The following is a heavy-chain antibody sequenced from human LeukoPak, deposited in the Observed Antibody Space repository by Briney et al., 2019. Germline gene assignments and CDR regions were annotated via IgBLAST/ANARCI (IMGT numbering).Heavy chain of an antibody. CDR2: IYHSGST. Sequence: SETLSLTCTVSGYSISSDYYWGWIRQPPGKGLEWIGTIYHSGSTYYNPSLKSRVTISLDTSKNQFSLKLSSVTAADTAVYYCARGNRNLWYFDLWGVAPWSLSPQ. J-gene: IGHJ2*01. CDR3: ARGNRNLWYFDL. D-gene: IGHD1-14*01. CDR1: GYSISSDYY. V-gene: IGHV4-38-2*02.